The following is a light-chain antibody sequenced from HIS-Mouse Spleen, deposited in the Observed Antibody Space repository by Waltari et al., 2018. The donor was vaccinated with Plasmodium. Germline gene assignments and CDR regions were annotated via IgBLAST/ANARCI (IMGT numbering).Light chain of an antibody. CDR1: QSISSY. V-gene: IGKV1-39*01. J-gene: IGKJ1*01. CDR3: QQSYSTWT. Sequence: DIQMTQSPSSLSASVGYKVTITCRASQSISSYLNWYKQKPGKAPKILIYAASSLQSGVPSRFSGSGSGTDFTLTISSLQPEDFATYYCQQSYSTWTFGQGTKVEIK. CDR2: AAS.